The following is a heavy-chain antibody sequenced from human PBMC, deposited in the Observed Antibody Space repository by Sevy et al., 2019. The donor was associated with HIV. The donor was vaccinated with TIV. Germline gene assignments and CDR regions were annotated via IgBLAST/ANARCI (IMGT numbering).Heavy chain of an antibody. CDR1: GFSLNSYW. D-gene: IGHD6-13*01. CDR3: VRAIAADGSF. J-gene: IGHJ4*02. CDR2: IKQDGSVK. Sequence: GGSLRLSCAASGFSLNSYWMSWVRQAPWKGLEWVANIKQDGSVKYYVDSVKGRFTISRDNARNLLYLQMNSLRAEDMALYYCVRAIAADGSFWGQGTLVTVSS. V-gene: IGHV3-7*01.